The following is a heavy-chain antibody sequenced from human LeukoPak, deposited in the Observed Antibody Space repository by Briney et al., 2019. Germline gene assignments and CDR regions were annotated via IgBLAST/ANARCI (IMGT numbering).Heavy chain of an antibody. CDR1: GNTLTDLS. Sequence: SVKVSCKVSGNTLTDLSIHWVRQAPGKGLDWMGGFDPEDAEIIYAEKFQDRVTMTEDPSTDTAHLELSSLRSEDTAVYYCAAEGQWSLVHYFNSWGQGTLVTVSS. V-gene: IGHV1-24*01. D-gene: IGHD2-15*01. CDR3: AAEGQWSLVHYFNS. J-gene: IGHJ4*02. CDR2: FDPEDAEI.